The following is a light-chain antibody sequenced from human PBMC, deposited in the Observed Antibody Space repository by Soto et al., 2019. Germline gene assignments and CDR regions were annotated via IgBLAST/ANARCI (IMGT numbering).Light chain of an antibody. V-gene: IGKV3-15*01. J-gene: IGKJ4*01. Sequence: EIVMTQSPATLSVSPGERATLSCRASQSVNSNLAWYQQKRGQAPRLLIYEASSRATGIPVRFSAGGSGTEFTLTISSLQSEDFAVYYCEQYNNWPLTFGGGTNVEIK. CDR2: EAS. CDR3: EQYNNWPLT. CDR1: QSVNSN.